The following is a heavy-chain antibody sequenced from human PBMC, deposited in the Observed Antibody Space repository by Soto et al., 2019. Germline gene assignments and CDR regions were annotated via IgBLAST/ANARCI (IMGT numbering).Heavy chain of an antibody. V-gene: IGHV1-46*01. CDR1: GYTFTSYY. J-gene: IGHJ4*02. D-gene: IGHD2-15*01. CDR3: ARDRNSGGLFDY. Sequence: QVQLVQSGAEVKKPGASVKVSCKASGYTFTSYYMHWVRQAPGQGLEWMGMIGPSGGRTTYAQNFQCRVTMTRDTSTSTVYMELSSMRPEDTAVYYCARDRNSGGLFDYWGQGTLVTVSS. CDR2: IGPSGGRT.